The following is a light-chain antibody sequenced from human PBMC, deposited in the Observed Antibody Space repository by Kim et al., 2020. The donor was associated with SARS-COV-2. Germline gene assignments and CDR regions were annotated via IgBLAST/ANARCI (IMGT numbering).Light chain of an antibody. CDR2: YDS. Sequence: SYELTQPPSASAALGKTARITCGGNNIGSKSVHWYQQKPGQAPVLVIYYDSDGRSGIPERFSGSNSWNTATLTISRVEAGDEVDYDCQVWDSSSDDRVFGGGTQLTVL. V-gene: IGLV3-21*04. J-gene: IGLJ3*02. CDR3: QVWDSSSDDRV. CDR1: NIGSKS.